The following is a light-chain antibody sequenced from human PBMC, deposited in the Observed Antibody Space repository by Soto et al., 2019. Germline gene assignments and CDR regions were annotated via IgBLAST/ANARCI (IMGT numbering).Light chain of an antibody. CDR3: AAWDDSFDVV. J-gene: IGLJ2*01. Sequence: QAVVTQPPSASGTPGQRVTISCSGSSSNIGSNTVNWYQQLPGTAPKLLIYSNNQRPSGVPDRFSGSKSGTSASLAISGLQSEDEADYYCAAWDDSFDVVFGGGTKLTVL. CDR1: SSNIGSNT. CDR2: SNN. V-gene: IGLV1-44*01.